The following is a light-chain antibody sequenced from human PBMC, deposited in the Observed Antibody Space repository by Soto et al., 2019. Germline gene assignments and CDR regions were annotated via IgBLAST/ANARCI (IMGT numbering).Light chain of an antibody. V-gene: IGLV2-8*01. Sequence: QSALTQPPSASGSPGQSVTISCTGTSSDVGGYNYDSWYQQHPGKAHKLMIYEVSKRHSGVPDRFSGSKSGNTASLTVSGHQAEDEADYYYSSYAGSTSVFGGGTKLTVL. J-gene: IGLJ2*01. CDR2: EVS. CDR1: SSDVGGYNY. CDR3: SSYAGSTSV.